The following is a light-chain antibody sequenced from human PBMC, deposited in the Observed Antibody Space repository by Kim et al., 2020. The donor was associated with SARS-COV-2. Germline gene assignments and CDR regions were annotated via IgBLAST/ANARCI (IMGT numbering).Light chain of an antibody. Sequence: EIVMTQPPATLSVFPGERATLSCRASQSISNNLAWYQQKPGQAPRLLIYGASTRATDIPARFGGSGSGTEFTLTISSLQSEDFAVYYCQQYNNWPPYTFGQGTKLEI. CDR2: GAS. J-gene: IGKJ2*01. CDR1: QSISNN. CDR3: QQYNNWPPYT. V-gene: IGKV3-15*01.